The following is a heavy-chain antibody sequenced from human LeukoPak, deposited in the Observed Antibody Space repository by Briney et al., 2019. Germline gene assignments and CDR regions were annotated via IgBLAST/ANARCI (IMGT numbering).Heavy chain of an antibody. Sequence: GASVKVSCKASGYTFTSYDINWVRQATGQGLEWMGWMNPNSGNTGYAQKFQGRVTITRNTSISTAYMELSSLRSEDTAVYYCARGAGYCSSTSCKRRFDPWGQGTLVTVSS. CDR1: GYTFTSYD. J-gene: IGHJ5*02. D-gene: IGHD2-2*01. V-gene: IGHV1-8*03. CDR3: ARGAGYCSSTSCKRRFDP. CDR2: MNPNSGNT.